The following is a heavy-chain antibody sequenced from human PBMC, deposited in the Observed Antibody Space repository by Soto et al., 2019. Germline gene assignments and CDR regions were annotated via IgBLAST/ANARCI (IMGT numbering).Heavy chain of an antibody. CDR1: GFSLTTSGVG. CDR2: IYWDDDK. D-gene: IGHD3-3*01. J-gene: IGHJ4*02. CDR3: AHRVLRTVFGLVTTTAIYFDF. V-gene: IGHV2-5*02. Sequence: QITLKESGPTVVKPTETLTLTCTFSGFSLTTSGVGVGWVRQSPGQAPEWLALIYWDDDKRYSTSLNSRLIITKDTSKNQVVLTIANVDPADTATYYCAHRVLRTVFGLVTTTAIYFDFWGPGTPVVVSS.